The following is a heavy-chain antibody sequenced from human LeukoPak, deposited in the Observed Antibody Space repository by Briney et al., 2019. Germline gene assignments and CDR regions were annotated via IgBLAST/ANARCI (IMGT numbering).Heavy chain of an antibody. V-gene: IGHV3-23*01. D-gene: IGHD3-9*01. CDR3: ARGLDTVDISTGFDS. CDR1: GFTFSSYA. J-gene: IGHJ4*02. CDR2: ISGSGAST. Sequence: GESLKISCAASGFTFSSYAMSWVRQAPGKGLEWVSAISGSGASTYYADSVRGRFTISRDNSKNTLYLQMNSLRADDTAIYYCARGLDTVDISTGFDSWGQGTLVTVSS.